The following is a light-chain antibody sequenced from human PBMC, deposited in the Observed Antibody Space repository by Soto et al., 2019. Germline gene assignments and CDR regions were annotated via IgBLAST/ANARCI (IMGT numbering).Light chain of an antibody. CDR3: QQYNSYPWT. CDR2: AAS. Sequence: IPLTQSPSSLSASVGDRVTITCRASQDIAIYLAWYQQKPGEAPKLLIYAASTLYGGVPSRFSGSGSGTDFALTITSLQAEDFATYYCQQYNSYPWTFGQGTKVDIK. CDR1: QDIAIY. J-gene: IGKJ1*01. V-gene: IGKV1-9*01.